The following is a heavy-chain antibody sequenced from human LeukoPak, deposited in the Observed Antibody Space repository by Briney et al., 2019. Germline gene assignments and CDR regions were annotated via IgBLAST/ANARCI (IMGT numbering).Heavy chain of an antibody. CDR1: GYTFTGYY. CDR3: ARESSSWHIADY. Sequence: ASVKVSCKASGYTFTGYYMHWVRQAPGQGLEWMGRINPNSGGTNYAQKFQGRVTMTRDTSISTAYMELSRLRSDDTAVYYCARESSSWHIADYWGQGTLVTVSS. J-gene: IGHJ4*02. D-gene: IGHD6-13*01. CDR2: INPNSGGT. V-gene: IGHV1-2*06.